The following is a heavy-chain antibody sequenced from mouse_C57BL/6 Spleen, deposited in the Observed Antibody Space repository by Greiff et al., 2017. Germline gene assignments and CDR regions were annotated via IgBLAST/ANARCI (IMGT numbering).Heavy chain of an antibody. Sequence: EVKLMESGPGLVKPSQSLSLTCSVTGYSITSGYYWNWIRQFPGNKLEWMGYISYDGSNNYNPSLKNRISITRDTSKNQFFLKLNSVTTEDTATYYCARDGVLLDYWGQGTTLTVSS. V-gene: IGHV3-6*01. J-gene: IGHJ2*01. CDR1: GYSITSGYY. CDR3: ARDGVLLDY. CDR2: ISYDGSN. D-gene: IGHD1-1*01.